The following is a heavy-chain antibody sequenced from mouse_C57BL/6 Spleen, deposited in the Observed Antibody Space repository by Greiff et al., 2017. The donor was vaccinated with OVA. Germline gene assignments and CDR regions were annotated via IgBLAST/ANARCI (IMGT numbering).Heavy chain of an antibody. CDR1: GYSITSGYY. D-gene: IGHD2-5*01. Sequence: ESGPGLVKPSQSLSLTCSVTGYSITSGYYWNWIRQFPGNKLEWMGYISYDGSNNYNPSLKNRISITRDTSKNQFFLKLNSVTTEDTATYYCASYYSNLAWFAYWGQGTLVTVSA. CDR3: ASYYSNLAWFAY. V-gene: IGHV3-6*01. CDR2: ISYDGSN. J-gene: IGHJ3*01.